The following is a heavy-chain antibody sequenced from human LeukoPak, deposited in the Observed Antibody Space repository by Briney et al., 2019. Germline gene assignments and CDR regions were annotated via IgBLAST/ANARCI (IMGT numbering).Heavy chain of an antibody. J-gene: IGHJ4*02. V-gene: IGHV4-59*01. CDR3: ARGADSSGYYSIFYFDY. CDR1: GGSISSYY. CDR2: IYYSGSA. Sequence: PSETLSLTCTVSGGSISSYYWNWIRQPPGKGLEWIGYIYYSGSANYNPSLKSRVTISVDTSKNQFSLKLSSVTAADTAVYYCARGADSSGYYSIFYFDYWGQGTLVTVSS. D-gene: IGHD3-22*01.